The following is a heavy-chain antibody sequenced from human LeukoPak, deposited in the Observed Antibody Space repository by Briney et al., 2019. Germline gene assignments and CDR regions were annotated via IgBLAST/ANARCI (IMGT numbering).Heavy chain of an antibody. J-gene: IGHJ4*02. CDR3: AKAVGWLQLTPVDY. CDR1: GFTFSSYG. Sequence: GRSLRLSCAASGFTFSSYGMHWVRQAPGKGLVWVAVISYDGSNTYYADSVKGRFTISRDNSKNTLYLQMNSLRAEDTAVYYCAKAVGWLQLTPVDYWGQGTLVTVSS. V-gene: IGHV3-30*18. D-gene: IGHD5-24*01. CDR2: ISYDGSNT.